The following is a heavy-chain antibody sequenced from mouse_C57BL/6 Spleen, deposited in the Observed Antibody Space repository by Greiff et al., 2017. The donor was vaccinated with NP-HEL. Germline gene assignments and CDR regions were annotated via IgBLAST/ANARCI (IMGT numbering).Heavy chain of an antibody. V-gene: IGHV1-80*01. Sequence: VQLQQSGAELVKPGASVKISCKASGYAFSSYWMNWVKQRPGKGLEWIGQIYPGDGDTNYNEKFKSKATLTVDKSSSTAYMQLSSLTSEDSAVYYCARHDYDVRFAYWGQGTLVTVSA. J-gene: IGHJ3*01. CDR2: IYPGDGDT. CDR3: ARHDYDVRFAY. CDR1: GYAFSSYW. D-gene: IGHD2-4*01.